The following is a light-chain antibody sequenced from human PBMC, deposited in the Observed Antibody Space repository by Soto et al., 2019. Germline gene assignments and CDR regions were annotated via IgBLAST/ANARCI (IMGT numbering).Light chain of an antibody. CDR2: AAS. V-gene: IGKV1-39*01. CDR3: QQLNSYPSIT. J-gene: IGKJ5*01. Sequence: DIQMTQSPSSLSASVGDRATITCRASQSISSYLNWYQQKPGKAPKLLIYAASTLQSGVPSRFSGSGSGTDFTLTISSLQPEDFATYYCQQLNSYPSITFGQGTRLEIK. CDR1: QSISSY.